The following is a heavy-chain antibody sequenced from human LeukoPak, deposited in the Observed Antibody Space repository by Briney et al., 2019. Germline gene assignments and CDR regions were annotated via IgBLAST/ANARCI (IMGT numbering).Heavy chain of an antibody. CDR1: GGTFSSYA. CDR3: ARDRRGTIFGAVTERPYYYYYYYMDV. V-gene: IGHV1-69*05. CDR2: IIPIFGTA. J-gene: IGHJ6*03. Sequence: SVKVSCKASGGTFSSYAISWVRQAPGQGLEWMGRIIPIFGTANYAQKFQGRVTITTDESTSTAYMELSSLRSEDTAVYYCARDRRGTIFGAVTERPYYYYYYYMDVWGKGTTVTVSS. D-gene: IGHD3-3*01.